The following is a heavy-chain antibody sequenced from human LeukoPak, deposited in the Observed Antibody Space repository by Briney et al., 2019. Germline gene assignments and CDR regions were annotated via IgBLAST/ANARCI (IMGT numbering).Heavy chain of an antibody. CDR2: INYSGVT. J-gene: IGHJ4*02. CDR3: ARGLGYYYGSAGGY. CDR1: GGSSSNGGYS. V-gene: IGHV4-31*03. Sequence: PSETLSLTCTASGGSSSNGGYSWNWIRQYPGKDLEWIGYINYSGVTYYNPSLRSRVTMSVDTSKNQFSLKLSSVTAADTAVYYCARGLGYYYGSAGGYWGQGILVTVSS. D-gene: IGHD3-10*01.